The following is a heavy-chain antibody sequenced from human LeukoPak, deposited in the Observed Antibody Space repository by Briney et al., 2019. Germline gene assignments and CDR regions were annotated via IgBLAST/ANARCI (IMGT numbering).Heavy chain of an antibody. CDR2: IYTSGST. CDR3: ARGLHGYSSGWYFDY. D-gene: IGHD6-19*01. CDR1: GGSISSGSYY. J-gene: IGHJ4*02. Sequence: SETLSLTCTVSGGSISSGSYYWSWIRQPAGTGLEWIGRIYTSGSTNYNPSLKSRVTISVDTSKNQFSLKLSSVTAADTAVYYCARGLHGYSSGWYFDYWGQGTLVTVSS. V-gene: IGHV4-61*02.